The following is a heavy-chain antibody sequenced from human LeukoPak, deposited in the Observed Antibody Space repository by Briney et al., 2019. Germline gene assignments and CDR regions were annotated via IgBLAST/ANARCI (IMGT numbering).Heavy chain of an antibody. CDR2: ISSSSSTI. V-gene: IGHV3-11*01. CDR3: ARATYDYVWGSYRYNSQFDH. Sequence: PGGSLRLSCAASGFTFTDYYMSWIRQAPGKGLEWVSHISSSSSTIYYVDSVKGRFTISRDNARNSLYLQLNSLRAEDTAVYYCARATYDYVWGSYRYNSQFDHWGQGTLVTVSS. D-gene: IGHD3-16*02. J-gene: IGHJ4*02. CDR1: GFTFTDYY.